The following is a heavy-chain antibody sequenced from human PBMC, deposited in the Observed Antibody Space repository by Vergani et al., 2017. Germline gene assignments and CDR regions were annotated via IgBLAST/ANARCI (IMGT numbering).Heavy chain of an antibody. J-gene: IGHJ6*03. CDR3: ARVDTQVPATSHFYYMDV. D-gene: IGHD6-25*01. Sequence: QVQLQESGPGVVKPSQTLSLTCAVSGGHISSGDHCWTWIRQRPGKGLEWIGYIFYSGTTYDDPSLRSRLTISVDTSQNQFSLKLRSVTAADTAVYYCARVDTQVPATSHFYYMDVWGKGTTVVVSS. CDR1: GGHISSGDHC. CDR2: IFYSGTT. V-gene: IGHV4-31*11.